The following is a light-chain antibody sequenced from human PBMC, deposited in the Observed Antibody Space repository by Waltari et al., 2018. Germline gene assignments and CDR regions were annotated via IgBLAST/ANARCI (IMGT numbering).Light chain of an antibody. CDR3: QHYVRLPAT. CDR2: GAS. V-gene: IGKV3-20*01. CDR1: QSVSRA. Sequence: EIVLTQSPGSLSSSPGERVTLSCRASQSVSRALAWYQQKPGPAPRLLIFGASNRATGIPARFSGSGSETDFSLTISRLEPEDFAVYYCQHYVRLPATFGRGTKVEIK. J-gene: IGKJ1*01.